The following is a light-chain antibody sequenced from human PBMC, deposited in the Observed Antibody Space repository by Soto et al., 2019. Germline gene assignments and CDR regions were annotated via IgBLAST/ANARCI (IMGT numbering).Light chain of an antibody. CDR3: QHYANSPWT. Sequence: IVLTQSPATLSLSPVERATLSCMASPSVTNYLAWYQQKPGQAPRLLIYGASSRATGIPDRFSGSGSGTDFTLTIGRLEPEDFAVYYCQHYANSPWTFGQGTKVDIK. J-gene: IGKJ1*01. CDR2: GAS. V-gene: IGKV3-20*01. CDR1: PSVTNY.